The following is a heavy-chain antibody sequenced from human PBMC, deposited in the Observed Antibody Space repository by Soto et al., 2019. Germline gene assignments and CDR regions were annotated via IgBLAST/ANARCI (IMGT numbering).Heavy chain of an antibody. J-gene: IGHJ3*01. CDR1: GFSFTTYW. CDR3: VRALDYGGKSEASDV. Sequence: QLVQSGAAVKEPGESLKIACKGSGFSFTTYWIAWVRQMPGKGLEWMGIIYPGDSKTTYSPSFQGQVTISADKSIXTAYLQWSSPKASDVAMSYCVRALDYGGKSEASDVWGQGTMVTVSS. D-gene: IGHD4-17*01. CDR2: IYPGDSKT. V-gene: IGHV5-51*03.